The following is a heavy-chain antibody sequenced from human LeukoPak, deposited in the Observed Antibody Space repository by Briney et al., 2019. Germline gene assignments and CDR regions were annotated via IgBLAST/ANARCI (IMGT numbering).Heavy chain of an antibody. CDR3: AKPGSASTVTLDY. CDR2: ISSSGDSP. Sequence: GGSLRLSCAASGFIFSGYAMTWVRQAPGKGLEWVSAISSSGDSPYFADSVKGRFTISRDNSKNTLYLQMNSLRAEDTAVYYCAKPGSASTVTLDYWGQGTLVTVSS. CDR1: GFIFSGYA. D-gene: IGHD4-17*01. V-gene: IGHV3-23*01. J-gene: IGHJ4*02.